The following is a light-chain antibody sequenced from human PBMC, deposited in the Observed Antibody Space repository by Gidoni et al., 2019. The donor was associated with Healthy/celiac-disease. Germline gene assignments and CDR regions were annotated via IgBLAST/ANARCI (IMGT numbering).Light chain of an antibody. Sequence: DIQMTQSPSSLSASVGDRVTITCRASQGISNYLAWYQQKPGKVPKLLIYAGSTLQSGVPSRFSGSGYGTDFTLTISSLQPEDVANYYCQKYNSAPQTFGKGTKVEIK. J-gene: IGKJ1*01. CDR3: QKYNSAPQT. V-gene: IGKV1-27*01. CDR1: QGISNY. CDR2: AGS.